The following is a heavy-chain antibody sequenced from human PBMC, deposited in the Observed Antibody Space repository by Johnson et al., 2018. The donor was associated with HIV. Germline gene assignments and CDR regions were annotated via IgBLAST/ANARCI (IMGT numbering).Heavy chain of an antibody. Sequence: VQLVESGGGLVQPGRSLRLSCAASGFTFDDYAMHWVRQAPGKGLEWVSGISWNSGSISYADSVKGRFSISRDNSKNTLYLQMNSLRAEDTAVYYCARAYSYGAFDMWGQGTMVTVSS. J-gene: IGHJ3*02. D-gene: IGHD5-18*01. CDR3: ARAYSYGAFDM. CDR1: GFTFDDYA. V-gene: IGHV3-9*01. CDR2: ISWNSGSI.